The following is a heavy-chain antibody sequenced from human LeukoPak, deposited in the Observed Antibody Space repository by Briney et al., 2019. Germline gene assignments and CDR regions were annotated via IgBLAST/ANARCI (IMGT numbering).Heavy chain of an antibody. CDR2: IRYDGGNK. D-gene: IGHD5-24*01. CDR1: GFTFSSYD. CDR3: AKDLQKRWLQFKSDGGFDY. J-gene: IGHJ4*02. V-gene: IGHV3-30*02. Sequence: GGSLRLSCAASGFTFSSYDMHWVRQAPGKGLEWVTFIRYDGGNKYYADSVKGRFTISRDNSKNTLYLQMNSLRAEDTAVYYCAKDLQKRWLQFKSDGGFDYWGQGTLVTVSS.